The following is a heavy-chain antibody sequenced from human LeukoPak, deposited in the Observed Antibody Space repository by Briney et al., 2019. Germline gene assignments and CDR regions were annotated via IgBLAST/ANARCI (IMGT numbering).Heavy chain of an antibody. CDR2: ISNDGIHQ. J-gene: IGHJ4*02. Sequence: GGSLRLSCAASGFTFSSYAMHWVRQDPGKGLEWVAVISNDGIHQFYADSVKGRFTISRDNSKNTLYLQMNSLRAEDTAVYYCARDAWMTTVTYFDYWGQGTLVTVSS. D-gene: IGHD4-11*01. CDR3: ARDAWMTTVTYFDY. V-gene: IGHV3-30*03. CDR1: GFTFSSYA.